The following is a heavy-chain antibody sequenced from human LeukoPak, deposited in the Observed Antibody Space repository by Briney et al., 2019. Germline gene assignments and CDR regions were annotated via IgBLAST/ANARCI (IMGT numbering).Heavy chain of an antibody. CDR2: ISSSRDTI. J-gene: IGHJ4*02. D-gene: IGHD3-22*01. CDR1: GFTFSSYE. CDR3: ARVKVVVTNFDY. V-gene: IGHV3-48*03. Sequence: GGSVRLSCAASGFTFSSYEMTWVRQAPGKGLEWLSYISSSRDTIYYVDSAKGRFTISRDNAKNPLYLQMSSLRAEDTAVYYCARVKVVVTNFDYWGQGTLVTVSS.